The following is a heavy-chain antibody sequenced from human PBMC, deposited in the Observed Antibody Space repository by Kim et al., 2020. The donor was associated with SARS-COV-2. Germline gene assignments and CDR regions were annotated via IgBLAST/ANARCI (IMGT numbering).Heavy chain of an antibody. D-gene: IGHD1-26*01. CDR3: ARDDRYSGSYDDAFDI. Sequence: ASVKVSCKASGYTFTSYGISWVRQAPGQGLEWMGWISAYNGNTNYAQKLQGRVTMTTDTSTSTAYMELRSLRSDDTAVYYCARDDRYSGSYDDAFDIWGQGTMVTVSS. J-gene: IGHJ3*02. V-gene: IGHV1-18*01. CDR2: ISAYNGNT. CDR1: GYTFTSYG.